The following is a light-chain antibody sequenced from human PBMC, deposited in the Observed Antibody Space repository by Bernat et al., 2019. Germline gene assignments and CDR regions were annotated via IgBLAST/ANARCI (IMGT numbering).Light chain of an antibody. J-gene: IGLJ1*01. CDR1: KLGDKY. CDR2: QDS. V-gene: IGLV3-1*01. CDR3: QAGHSSTLYV. Sequence: SYELTQPPSVSVSPGQTASITCSGDKLGDKYACWYQQKPGQSPVLVIYQDSKRPSGIPERFSGSNSGNTATLTISGTQAMDEADYYCQAGHSSTLYVFGTGTKVTVL.